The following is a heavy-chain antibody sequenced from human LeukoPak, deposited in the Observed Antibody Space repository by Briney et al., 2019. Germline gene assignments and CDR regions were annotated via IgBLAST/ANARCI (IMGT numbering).Heavy chain of an antibody. CDR3: AREGYSYGLDY. CDR1: GFTFSSYG. J-gene: IGHJ4*02. D-gene: IGHD5-18*01. V-gene: IGHV3-33*01. CDR2: IWYDGSNK. Sequence: GGSLRLSCAASGFTFSSYGMPWVRQAPGKGLEWVAVIWYDGSNKYYADSVKGRFTISRDNSKNTLYLQMNSLRAEDTAVYYCAREGYSYGLDYWGQGTLVTVSS.